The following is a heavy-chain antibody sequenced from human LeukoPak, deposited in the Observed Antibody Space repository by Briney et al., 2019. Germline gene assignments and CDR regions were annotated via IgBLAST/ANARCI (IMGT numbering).Heavy chain of an antibody. J-gene: IGHJ3*02. CDR1: GSSISSYY. Sequence: KSSELLSLTCTVPGSSISSYYWSWIRQPPGKGLEWIGYIYYSGSTNYNPSLKSRVTISVDTSKNQFSLKLSSVTAADTAVYYCARLGKYDYVWGSYRQSAFDIWGQGTMATVSS. CDR3: ARLGKYDYVWGSYRQSAFDI. D-gene: IGHD3-16*02. V-gene: IGHV4-59*08. CDR2: IYYSGST.